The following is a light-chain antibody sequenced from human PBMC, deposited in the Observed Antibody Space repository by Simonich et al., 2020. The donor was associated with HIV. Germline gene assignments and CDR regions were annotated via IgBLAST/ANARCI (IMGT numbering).Light chain of an antibody. CDR2: GAS. CDR3: QQRSNCLT. Sequence: EIVMTQSPVTLSVSPGERATLSCRASQSVSSNLVWYQQKAGQAPRLRIHGASTRATGIPARFSDSGSGTDFTLTISSLEPEDFAVYYCQQRSNCLTFGGGTKVDIK. V-gene: IGKV3-11*01. CDR1: QSVSSN. J-gene: IGKJ4*01.